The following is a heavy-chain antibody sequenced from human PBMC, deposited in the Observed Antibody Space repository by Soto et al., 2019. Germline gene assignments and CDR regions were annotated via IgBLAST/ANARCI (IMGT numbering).Heavy chain of an antibody. D-gene: IGHD6-6*01. V-gene: IGHV3-23*01. CDR2: ISGNGYTT. Sequence: GGSLRLSCAASGFTFNNYALSWVRQAPGKGLEWVSAISGNGYTTHYADSVEGRFTISRDNSKNTLYLQMNSLRAEDTAVYFCAREQLVLNYWGQGNLVTVSS. CDR1: GFTFNNYA. J-gene: IGHJ4*02. CDR3: AREQLVLNY.